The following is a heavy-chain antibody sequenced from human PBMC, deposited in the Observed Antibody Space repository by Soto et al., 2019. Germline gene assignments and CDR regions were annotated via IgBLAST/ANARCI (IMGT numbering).Heavy chain of an antibody. Sequence: PGGSLRLSCAASVLTFSSNWMSWVRQAPGKGLEWVANINQDGGDKYYVDSVKGRFTISRDNAINSLYLQMNSLRVEDTAVYYCARVYCSGGACASVFDYWGQGTLVTV. V-gene: IGHV3-7*01. CDR2: INQDGGDK. J-gene: IGHJ4*02. D-gene: IGHD2-15*01. CDR1: VLTFSSNW. CDR3: ARVYCSGGACASVFDY.